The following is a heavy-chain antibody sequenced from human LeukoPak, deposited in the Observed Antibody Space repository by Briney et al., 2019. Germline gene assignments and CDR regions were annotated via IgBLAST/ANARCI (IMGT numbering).Heavy chain of an antibody. J-gene: IGHJ4*02. D-gene: IGHD3-22*01. CDR2: ISYSGST. CDR3: ARGGPGSGWHYYLDY. V-gene: IGHV4-59*01. Sequence: PSETLSLTCSVSGGSINSYYWSWIRLPPGKGLEWIGFISYSGSTNYNPSLRSRVTISLDTSKNQFSLHLSSVTGADTAVYYCARGGPGSGWHYYLDYWGQGTLVTVSS. CDR1: GGSINSYY.